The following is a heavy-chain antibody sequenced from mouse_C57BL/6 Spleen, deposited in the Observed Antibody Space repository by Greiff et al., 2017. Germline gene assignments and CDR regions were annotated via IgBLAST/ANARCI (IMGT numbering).Heavy chain of an antibody. CDR1: GYTFTDYY. CDR3: ARGGYYYGSSGYAMDY. V-gene: IGHV1-26*01. Sequence: EVQLQQSGPELVKPGASVKISCKASGYTFTDYYMNWVKQSHGKSLEWIGDINPNNGGTSYNQKFKGKATLTVDKSSSTAYMELRSLTSEDSAVYYCARGGYYYGSSGYAMDYWGQGTSVTVSS. J-gene: IGHJ4*01. D-gene: IGHD1-1*01. CDR2: INPNNGGT.